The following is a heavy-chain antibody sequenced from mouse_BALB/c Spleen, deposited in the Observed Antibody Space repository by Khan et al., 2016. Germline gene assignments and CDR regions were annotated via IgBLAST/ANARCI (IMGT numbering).Heavy chain of an antibody. V-gene: IGHV3-1*02. Sequence: EVQLQESRPDQVKPSQSLSLTCTVTGYSITRLYSWHWIRQFLGHNLEWMCYIHSCGSPYSNPSLRSRVSVTRSTSTNHFFLQLNSVTTEDTATYFCARGDNFGSNWYYEVWGEGTTVTVAS. CDR3: ARGDNFGSNWYYEV. CDR2: IHSCGSP. D-gene: IGHD1-1*01. J-gene: IGHJ1*01. CDR1: GYSITRLYS.